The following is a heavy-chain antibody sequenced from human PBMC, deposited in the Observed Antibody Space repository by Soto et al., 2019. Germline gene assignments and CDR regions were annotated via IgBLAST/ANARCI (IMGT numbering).Heavy chain of an antibody. Sequence: EVQLVESGGGLVQPGGSLRLSCAASGFTVSTYWMHWVRQDPGKGLMWVSRISPDGSTTTYADPVRGRFTIFRDTAENTLYLQMNSLRVEDTAVYYCAKDRVPYSDYGRYFDLWGRGTLVTVSS. D-gene: IGHD4-17*01. CDR2: ISPDGSTT. J-gene: IGHJ2*01. CDR1: GFTVSTYW. CDR3: AKDRVPYSDYGRYFDL. V-gene: IGHV3-74*01.